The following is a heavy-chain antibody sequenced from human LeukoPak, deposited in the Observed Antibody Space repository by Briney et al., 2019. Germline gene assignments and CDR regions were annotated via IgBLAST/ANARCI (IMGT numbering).Heavy chain of an antibody. D-gene: IGHD6-19*01. V-gene: IGHV4-34*01. CDR2: INHSGST. Sequence: SETLSLTCAVYGGSFSGYYRSWIRQPPGKGLEWIGEINHSGSTNYNPSLKSRVTISVDTSKNQFSLKLSSVTAADTAVYYCARSTGRWLASFDYWGQGTLVTVSS. CDR3: ARSTGRWLASFDY. CDR1: GGSFSGYY. J-gene: IGHJ4*02.